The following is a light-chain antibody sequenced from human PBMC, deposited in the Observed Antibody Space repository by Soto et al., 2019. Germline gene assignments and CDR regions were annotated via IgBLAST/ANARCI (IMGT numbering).Light chain of an antibody. V-gene: IGLV2-23*01. Sequence: QSVLTQSASVSGSPGQSITISCTGTSSDVGSYIFVSWFQQHPGKAPKLMIYEGSKRPSGVSNRFSGSKSGNTASLTISGLQAEDEADYYCCSYAGSSTYVFGTGTKVT. CDR3: CSYAGSSTYV. CDR1: SSDVGSYIF. J-gene: IGLJ1*01. CDR2: EGS.